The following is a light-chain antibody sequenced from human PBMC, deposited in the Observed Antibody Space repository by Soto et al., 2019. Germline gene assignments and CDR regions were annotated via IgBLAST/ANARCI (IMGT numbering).Light chain of an antibody. J-gene: IGKJ3*01. CDR3: QRYDSALLT. CDR2: TAS. CDR1: QGISQC. Sequence: DSQMTQSPSSLSASVGDRVTMTCRASQGISQCVAWYQQKPGEATKLLIYTASTLQSGVPARFSGGGFGTDFTLTISSLRPEDVATYYCQRYDSALLTFGPGTKVDLK. V-gene: IGKV1-27*01.